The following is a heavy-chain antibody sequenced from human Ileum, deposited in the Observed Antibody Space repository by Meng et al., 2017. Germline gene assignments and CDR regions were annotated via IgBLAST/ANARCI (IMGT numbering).Heavy chain of an antibody. V-gene: IGHV3-30*03. J-gene: IGHJ4*02. D-gene: IGHD4-17*01. CDR3: ARDSYGCAY. CDR2: ISYDGDNI. Sequence: GGSLRLSCAASGFTFSNYNMHWVRQVPGKGLEWVALISYDGDNIYYADSVKGRLTISRDNSESTLFLQMNSLTTEDTALYYCARDSYGCAYWGQGTLVTVSS. CDR1: GFTFSNYN.